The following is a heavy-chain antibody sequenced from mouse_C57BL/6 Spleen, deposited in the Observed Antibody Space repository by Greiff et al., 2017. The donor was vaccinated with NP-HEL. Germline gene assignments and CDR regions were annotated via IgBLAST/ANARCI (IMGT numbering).Heavy chain of an antibody. D-gene: IGHD1-1*01. CDR2: IDPEDGDT. J-gene: IGHJ1*03. V-gene: IGHV14-1*01. CDR3: TTPSTVVATRYFDV. CDR1: GFNIKDYY. Sequence: LVESGAELVRPGASVKLSCTASGFNIKDYYMHWVKQRPEQGLEWIGRIDPEDGDTEYAPKFQGKATMTADTSSNTAYLQLSSLTSEDTAVYYCTTPSTVVATRYFDVWGTGTTVTVSS.